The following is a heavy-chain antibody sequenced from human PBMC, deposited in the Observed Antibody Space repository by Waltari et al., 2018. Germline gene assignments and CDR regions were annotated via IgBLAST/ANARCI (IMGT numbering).Heavy chain of an antibody. CDR3: ARDSSSTWVDF. V-gene: IGHV3-33*01. D-gene: IGHD2-2*01. CDR1: GFTFSSYG. Sequence: QVQLVESGGDVVQPGRSLRLPCAASGFTFSSYGMHWVRQAPGKGLEWVAVIWHDGSKEYYIDSVKGRFTISRDNSKNTLYLQMNSLRAEDTAVYYCARDSSSTWVDFWGQGTLVTVSS. CDR2: IWHDGSKE. J-gene: IGHJ4*02.